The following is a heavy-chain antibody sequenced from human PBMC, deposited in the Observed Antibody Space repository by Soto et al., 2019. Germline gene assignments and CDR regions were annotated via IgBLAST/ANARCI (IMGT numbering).Heavy chain of an antibody. Sequence: SETLSLTCAVYGGSFSGYYWSWIRQPPGKGLEWIGEINHSGSTNYNPSLKSRVTISVDTSKNQFSLKLSSVTAADTAVYYCARRPRTGSQNDNWFDPWGQGTLVTVSS. J-gene: IGHJ5*02. CDR1: GGSFSGYY. CDR3: ARRPRTGSQNDNWFDP. V-gene: IGHV4-34*01. D-gene: IGHD1-1*01. CDR2: INHSGST.